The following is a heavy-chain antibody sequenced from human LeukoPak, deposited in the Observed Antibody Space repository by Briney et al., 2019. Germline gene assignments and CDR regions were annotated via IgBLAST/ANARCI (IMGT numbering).Heavy chain of an antibody. Sequence: PSETLSLTCSVSGGSISSYYWSWIRQPPGKGLEWIGYIYHSGSTYYNPSLKSRVTISVDRSKNQFSLKLSSVTAADTAVYYCARETYGSSSAVDYWGQGTLVTVSS. CDR2: IYHSGST. D-gene: IGHD6-6*01. CDR3: ARETYGSSSAVDY. CDR1: GGSISSYY. J-gene: IGHJ4*02. V-gene: IGHV4-59*12.